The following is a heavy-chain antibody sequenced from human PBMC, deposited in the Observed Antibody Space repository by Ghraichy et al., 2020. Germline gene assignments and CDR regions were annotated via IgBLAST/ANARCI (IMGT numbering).Heavy chain of an antibody. CDR2: IYYSGST. J-gene: IGHJ4*02. CDR1: GGSISSSSYY. Sequence: SKTLSLTCTVSGGSISSSSYYWGWIRQPPGKGLEWIGSIYYSGSTYYNPSLKSRVTISVDTSKNQFSLKLSSVTAADTAVYYCARHRCGGDCYPDYWGQGTLVTVSS. D-gene: IGHD2-21*02. V-gene: IGHV4-39*01. CDR3: ARHRCGGDCYPDY.